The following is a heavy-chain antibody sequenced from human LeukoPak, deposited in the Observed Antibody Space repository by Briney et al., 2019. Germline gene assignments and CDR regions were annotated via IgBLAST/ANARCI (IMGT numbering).Heavy chain of an antibody. CDR3: ARGIRDGSSFDY. V-gene: IGHV4-59*01. J-gene: IGHJ4*02. Sequence: SETLSLTCTVAGGSISSYYWSWIRQPPGKGLEWIGYIYYSGSTNYNPSLKSRVTISVDTSKNQFSLKLSSVTAADTAVYYCARGIRDGSSFDYWGQGTLVTVSS. CDR1: GGSISSYY. D-gene: IGHD5-24*01. CDR2: IYYSGST.